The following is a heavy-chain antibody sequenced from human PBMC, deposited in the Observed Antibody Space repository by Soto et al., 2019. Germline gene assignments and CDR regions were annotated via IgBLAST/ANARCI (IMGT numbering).Heavy chain of an antibody. V-gene: IGHV1-18*01. CDR2: ISAYNGNT. D-gene: IGHD1-26*01. CDR3: ARVALSGSYYYYYYGMDV. CDR1: GYTFTSYG. J-gene: IGHJ6*02. Sequence: ASVKVSCKASGYTFTSYGISWVRQAPGQGLEWMGWISAYNGNTNYAQKLQGRVTMTTDTSTSTAYMELRSLRSDDTAVYYCARVALSGSYYYYYYGMDVWGQGTTVTVS.